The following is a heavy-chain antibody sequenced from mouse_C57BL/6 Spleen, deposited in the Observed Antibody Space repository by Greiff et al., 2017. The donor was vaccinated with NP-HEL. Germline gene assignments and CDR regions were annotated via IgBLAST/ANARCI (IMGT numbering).Heavy chain of an antibody. CDR2: IYPRSGNT. D-gene: IGHD1-1*01. J-gene: IGHJ2*01. CDR3: ARGGDTTVEYYFDY. Sequence: VQRVESGAELARPGASVKLSCKASGYTFTSYGISWVKQRTGQGLEWIGEIYPRSGNTYYNEKFKGKATLTADKSSSTAYMELRSLTSEDSAVYFCARGGDTTVEYYFDYWGQGTTLTVSS. V-gene: IGHV1-81*01. CDR1: GYTFTSYG.